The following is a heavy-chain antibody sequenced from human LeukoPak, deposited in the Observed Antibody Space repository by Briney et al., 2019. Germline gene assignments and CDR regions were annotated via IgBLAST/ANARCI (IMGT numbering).Heavy chain of an antibody. J-gene: IGHJ4*02. CDR1: GFTFSNYG. CDR2: IWSDGSNQ. V-gene: IGHV3-33*01. D-gene: IGHD3-10*01. Sequence: GRSLRLSCAASGFTFSNYGMHWVHQSPGKGLEWVAVIWSDGSNQYNADSVKGRFTSSRDNSKNTLFLQMNSLRAEDTAVYFCAREHYYGSGSYSYFDYWGQGTLVTVSS. CDR3: AREHYYGSGSYSYFDY.